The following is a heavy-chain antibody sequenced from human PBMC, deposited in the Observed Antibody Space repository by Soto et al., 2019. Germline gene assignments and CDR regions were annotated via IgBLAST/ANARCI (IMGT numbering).Heavy chain of an antibody. CDR2: IWYDESNQ. D-gene: IGHD3-10*01. V-gene: IGHV3-33*08. J-gene: IGHJ4*02. Sequence: WGSLRLSCAASGFTFSSYAMHWVRQAPGKGLEWVAVIWYDESNQYYADSVKGRFTISRDNSKNMLYLQMNGLRAEDTAVYYCARDLGAFNYGSAYFDYWGQGTPVTVSS. CDR1: GFTFSSYA. CDR3: ARDLGAFNYGSAYFDY.